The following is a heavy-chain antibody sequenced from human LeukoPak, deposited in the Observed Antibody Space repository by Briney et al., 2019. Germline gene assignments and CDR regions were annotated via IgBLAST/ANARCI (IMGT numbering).Heavy chain of an antibody. CDR2: INPKDGNT. V-gene: IGHV1-46*01. Sequence: GASVKVSCKTSGDSFTTYYFHWVRQAPGQGLEWVATINPKDGNTNYAENFRGRVTLTRDTSTTTLYMDLHSLESADTAVYYCARDRGCTTSSCYRTGLRWFDPWGQGTLVIVSS. CDR3: ARDRGCTTSSCYRTGLRWFDP. CDR1: GDSFTTYY. J-gene: IGHJ5*02. D-gene: IGHD2-2*01.